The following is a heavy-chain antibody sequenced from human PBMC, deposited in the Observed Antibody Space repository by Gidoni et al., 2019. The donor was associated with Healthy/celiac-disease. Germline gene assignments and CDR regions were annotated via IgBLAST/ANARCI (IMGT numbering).Heavy chain of an antibody. V-gene: IGHV1-24*01. CDR2: FDPEDGET. Sequence: QVQLVQSGAEVKKPGASVTVSCKVSGYTLPELSMHWVRQAPGNGLEWMGGFDPEDGETIYAQKFQGRVTMTEDTSTDTAYMELSSLRSEDTAVYYCATGIPYVDTAMVTGYWGQGTLVTVSA. D-gene: IGHD5-18*01. CDR1: GYTLPELS. J-gene: IGHJ4*02. CDR3: ATGIPYVDTAMVTGY.